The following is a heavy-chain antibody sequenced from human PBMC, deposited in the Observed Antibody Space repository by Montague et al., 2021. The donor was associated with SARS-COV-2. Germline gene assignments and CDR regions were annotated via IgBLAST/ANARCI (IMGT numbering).Heavy chain of an antibody. D-gene: IGHD6-19*01. Sequence: TLSLTCTVSGGSINSGYYYWSWIRLHPGKGLEWIGYIHYSGSAYYSPSLMSRLTISMDTSTKKLSLTVTSVAAADTAVYYCARGSGTLDPTDLGGQGTLVTVSS. V-gene: IGHV4-31*03. J-gene: IGHJ4*03. CDR1: GGSINSGYYY. CDR3: ARGSGTLDPTDL. CDR2: IHYSGSA.